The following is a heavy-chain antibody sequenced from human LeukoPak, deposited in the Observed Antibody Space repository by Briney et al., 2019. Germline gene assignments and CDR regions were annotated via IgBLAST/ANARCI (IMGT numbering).Heavy chain of an antibody. CDR2: FDPEDGET. D-gene: IGHD3-10*01. CDR1: GYTLTELS. V-gene: IGHV1-24*01. CDR3: AILTHGSGRTFDY. J-gene: IGHJ4*02. Sequence: ASVKVSCKVSGYTLTELSMHWVRQAPGKGLEWMGGFDPEDGETIYAQKFQGRVTTTEDTSTDTAYMELSSLRSEDTAVYYCAILTHGSGRTFDYWGQGTLVTVSS.